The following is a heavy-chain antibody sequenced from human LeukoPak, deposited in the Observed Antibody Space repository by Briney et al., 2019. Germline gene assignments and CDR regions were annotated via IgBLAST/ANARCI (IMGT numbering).Heavy chain of an antibody. D-gene: IGHD1-26*01. CDR2: IIPIFGTA. J-gene: IGHJ6*03. V-gene: IGHV1-69*05. Sequence: ASVKVSCKASGGTFSSYAISWVRQAPGQGLEWMGGIIPIFGTANYAQKFQGRVTITTDESTSTAYMELSSLRSEDTAVYYCARGLGIRPYCYMDVWGKGTTVTVSS. CDR1: GGTFSSYA. CDR3: ARGLGIRPYCYMDV.